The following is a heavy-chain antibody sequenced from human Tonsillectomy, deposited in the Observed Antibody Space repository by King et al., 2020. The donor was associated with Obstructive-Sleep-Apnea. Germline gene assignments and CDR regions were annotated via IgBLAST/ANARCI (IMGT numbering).Heavy chain of an antibody. CDR1: GFTFSSYK. CDR3: ARDRMMGALGGDAFDI. D-gene: IGHD3-16*01. CDR2: ISSSSSYI. Sequence: VQLVESGGGLVKPGGSLRLSCAASGFTFSSYKMNWVRQAPGKGLEWVSSISSSSSYIYYADSVKGRFTISRDNAKNSLYLQMNSLRAEDTAVYYCARDRMMGALGGDAFDIWGQGTMVTVSS. J-gene: IGHJ3*02. V-gene: IGHV3-21*01.